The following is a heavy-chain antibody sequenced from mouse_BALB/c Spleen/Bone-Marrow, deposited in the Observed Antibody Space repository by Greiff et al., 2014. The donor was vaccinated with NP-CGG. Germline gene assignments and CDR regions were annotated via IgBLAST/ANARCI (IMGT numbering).Heavy chain of an antibody. Sequence: QVQLQQSGAEFVMPGASVKMSCKASGYTFTDKWMHWVKQRPGQGLEWIGAIDTSDSYINYNQKFKGKASLTVGASSSTAYMHLSSLTSDDSAVYYCARGGHDFSLDYWGSRNLSHRLL. CDR1: GYTFTDKW. CDR2: IDTSDSYI. J-gene: IGHJ4*01. D-gene: IGHD2-4*01. CDR3: ARGGHDFSLDY. V-gene: IGHV1-69*01.